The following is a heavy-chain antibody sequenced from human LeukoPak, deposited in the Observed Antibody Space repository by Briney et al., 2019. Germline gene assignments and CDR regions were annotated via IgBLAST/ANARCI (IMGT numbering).Heavy chain of an antibody. Sequence: GGSLKISCEVSGHRFTSHWIGWVRQMPGKGLEWMGIINLGDSDTKYSPSFQGQVTISLDKSISTAYLQWRSLKASDTAMYYCARRPYSGSPNWFDPWGQGTLVTVSS. V-gene: IGHV5-51*01. CDR3: ARRPYSGSPNWFDP. D-gene: IGHD1-26*01. CDR2: INLGDSDT. J-gene: IGHJ5*02. CDR1: GHRFTSHW.